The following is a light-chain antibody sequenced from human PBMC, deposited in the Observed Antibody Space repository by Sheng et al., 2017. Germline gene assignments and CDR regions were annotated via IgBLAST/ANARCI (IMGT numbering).Light chain of an antibody. Sequence: EVVMTQSPGTLSVSPGERATLSCRASQSIDSNLAWYQQKPGQAPRLLIYDASNRATGIPARFSGSGSGTDFTLTISSLEPEDFAVYYCQQHSNWLTFGGGTKVEIK. CDR2: DAS. J-gene: IGKJ4*01. V-gene: IGKV3-11*01. CDR1: QSIDSN. CDR3: QQHSNWLT.